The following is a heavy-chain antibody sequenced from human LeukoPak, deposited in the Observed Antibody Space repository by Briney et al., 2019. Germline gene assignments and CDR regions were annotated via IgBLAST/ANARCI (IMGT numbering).Heavy chain of an antibody. CDR1: GFTFSNYR. J-gene: IGHJ4*02. Sequence: GGSLRLSCAASGFTFSNYRRAWVRQAPGQGLEWVGTIKRDGSEKYYVDSVKGRFTISRDNARNSLYLQMSSLRVEDTAVYYCAKVPGDAGFYDYWGQRTLVTVSS. CDR2: IKRDGSEK. V-gene: IGHV3-7*01. CDR3: AKVPGDAGFYDY. D-gene: IGHD3-9*01.